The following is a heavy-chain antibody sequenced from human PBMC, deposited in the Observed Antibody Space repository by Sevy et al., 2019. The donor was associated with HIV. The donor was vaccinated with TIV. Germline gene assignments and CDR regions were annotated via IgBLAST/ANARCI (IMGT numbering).Heavy chain of an antibody. V-gene: IGHV1-3*01. CDR3: ARLGVGDYWVNAFDI. J-gene: IGHJ3*02. CDR2: INAGNGNT. Sequence: ASVKVSCKASGYTFTSYAMHWERQAPGLRLEWMGWINAGNGNTKYSQKFQGRVTITRDTSASTAYMELSSLRSEDTAVYYCARLGVGDYWVNAFDIWGQGTMVTVSS. CDR1: GYTFTSYA. D-gene: IGHD1-26*01.